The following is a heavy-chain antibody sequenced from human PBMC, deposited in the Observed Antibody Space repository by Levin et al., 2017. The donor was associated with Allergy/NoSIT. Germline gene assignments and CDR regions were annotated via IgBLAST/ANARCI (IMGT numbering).Heavy chain of an antibody. Sequence: GESLKISCAASGFTVNSHYMTWVRQAPGRGLEWVSVIYSSGSSYYADSVKGRFTISRDNSKNTLYLQMTSLRAEDTAVYYCARGSFLGYCSSASCYLDSWGQGTLVTVSS. CDR1: GFTVNSHY. J-gene: IGHJ4*02. CDR2: IYSSGSS. V-gene: IGHV3-66*01. D-gene: IGHD2-2*01. CDR3: ARGSFLGYCSSASCYLDS.